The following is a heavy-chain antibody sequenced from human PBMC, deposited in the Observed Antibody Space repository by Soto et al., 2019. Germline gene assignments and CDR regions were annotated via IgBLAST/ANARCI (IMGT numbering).Heavy chain of an antibody. Sequence: SETLSLTCAVSGGSISSGGYSWSWIRQPPGKGLEWIGYIYHSGSTYYNPSLKSRVTISVDRSKNQFSLKLSSVTAADTAVYYCARWGGGGYRYGERYFDYCGPGTLVTVSS. CDR1: GGSISSGGYS. J-gene: IGHJ4*02. V-gene: IGHV4-30-2*01. D-gene: IGHD5-18*01. CDR3: ARWGGGGYRYGERYFDY. CDR2: IYHSGST.